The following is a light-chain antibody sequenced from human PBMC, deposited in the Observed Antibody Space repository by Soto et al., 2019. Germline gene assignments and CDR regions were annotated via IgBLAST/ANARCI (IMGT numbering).Light chain of an antibody. CDR1: QSLVYKDGNTY. CDR3: MQGTHWPLT. CDR2: SVS. Sequence: DVVMIQSPLSLPVTLGQPASISCRSSQSLVYKDGNTYLNWFQQRPGQSPRRLIYSVSNRDSGVRDRFSGSGSGTDFTLKISRVEAEDVGVYYCMQGTHWPLTFGGGTKVEIK. J-gene: IGKJ4*01. V-gene: IGKV2-30*01.